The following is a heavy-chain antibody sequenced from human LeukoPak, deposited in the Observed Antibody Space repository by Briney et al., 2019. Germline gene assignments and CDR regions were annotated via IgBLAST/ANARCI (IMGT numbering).Heavy chain of an antibody. V-gene: IGHV1-46*01. Sequence: GASVKVSCKASGYTFTGYGISWVRQAPGQGLEWMGKINPSGGSTSYAQKFQGRVTMTRDTSTSTVYMELSSLRSEDTAVYYCARGQTITYYYDSSGYWFDYWGQGTLVTVSS. CDR3: ARGQTITYYYDSSGYWFDY. D-gene: IGHD3-22*01. CDR2: INPSGGST. CDR1: GYTFTGYG. J-gene: IGHJ4*02.